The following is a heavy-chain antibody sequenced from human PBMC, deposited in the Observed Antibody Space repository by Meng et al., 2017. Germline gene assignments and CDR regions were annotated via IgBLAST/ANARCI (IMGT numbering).Heavy chain of an antibody. D-gene: IGHD6-13*01. J-gene: IGHJ4*02. V-gene: IGHV1-2*06. CDR3: ARDEDISAAGKLFGDY. Sequence: QVELVRSGAGVDRPGGKAKVPCRDAGYTFTGSYLPWVREAPGQGLDWMGRINPKSGDTHYAQRFQGRVTMTGDTSISTAYMELSGLRSDDTAMYYCARDEDISAAGKLFGDYWGQGTLVTVSS. CDR1: GYTFTGSY. CDR2: INPKSGDT.